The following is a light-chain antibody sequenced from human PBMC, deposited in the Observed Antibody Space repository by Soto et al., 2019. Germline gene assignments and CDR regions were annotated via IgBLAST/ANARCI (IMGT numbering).Light chain of an antibody. CDR1: SSDVGGYNY. CDR3: SSYAGSNNYV. CDR2: DVS. V-gene: IGLV2-8*01. J-gene: IGLJ1*01. Sequence: LTQPASVSGSPGQSITISCTGTSSDVGGYNYVSWYQQHPGKAPKLMIYDVSKRPSGVPDRFSGSKSGNTASLTVSGLQAEDEADYYCSSYAGSNNYVFGTGTKVTVL.